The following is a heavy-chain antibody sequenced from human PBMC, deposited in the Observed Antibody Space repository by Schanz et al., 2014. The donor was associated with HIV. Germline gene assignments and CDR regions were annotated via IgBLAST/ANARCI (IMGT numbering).Heavy chain of an antibody. D-gene: IGHD3-3*01. CDR2: ISGSGNTI. J-gene: IGHJ6*02. CDR3: ARPDYDFWVDV. Sequence: VQLVESGGGLVQPGRSLRLSCAASGITFSDYYMSWIRQAPGKGLEWVSYISGSGNTIYYADSVKGRFTISRDNAKNSLSLQMNSLRAEDTAVYYCARPDYDFWVDVWGQGTTVTVSS. V-gene: IGHV3-11*01. CDR1: GITFSDYY.